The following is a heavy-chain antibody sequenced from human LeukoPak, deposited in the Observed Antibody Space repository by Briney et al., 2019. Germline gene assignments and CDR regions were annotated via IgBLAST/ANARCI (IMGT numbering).Heavy chain of an antibody. CDR3: AKLSRGDSSGYYYAY. V-gene: IGHV3-23*01. Sequence: PGGSLRLSCAASGFTFSSYAMSWVRQAPGKGLEWVSAISGSGGSTYYADSVKGRFTISRDNSKNTLYLQMNSLRAEDTAVYYCAKLSRGDSSGYYYAYWGQGTLVTVSS. J-gene: IGHJ4*02. CDR2: ISGSGGST. D-gene: IGHD3-22*01. CDR1: GFTFSSYA.